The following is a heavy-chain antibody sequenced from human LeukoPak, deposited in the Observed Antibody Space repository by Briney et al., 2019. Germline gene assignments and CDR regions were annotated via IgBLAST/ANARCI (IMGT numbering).Heavy chain of an antibody. V-gene: IGHV3-48*03. J-gene: IGHJ4*02. D-gene: IGHD1-14*01. Sequence: GGALRLSCAASGFTFSSYEMNWVRQAPGKGLEWVSYIMSIGSTIYYAASVKGRFTISRDNAKNSLYLQMNSLRAEDTAVYYCADTSTPGYWGQGTLVTVSS. CDR3: ADTSTPGY. CDR1: GFTFSSYE. CDR2: IMSIGSTI.